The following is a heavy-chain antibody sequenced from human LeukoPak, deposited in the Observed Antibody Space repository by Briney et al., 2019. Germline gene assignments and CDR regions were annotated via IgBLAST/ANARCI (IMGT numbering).Heavy chain of an antibody. D-gene: IGHD2-2*01. V-gene: IGHV3-30-3*01. CDR1: GFTFSSYA. J-gene: IGHJ3*02. CDR2: ISYDGSNK. CDR3: ARDHCSSTSCYPDAFDI. Sequence: GGSLRLSCAASGFTFSSYAMHWVRQAPGKGLEWVAVISYDGSNKYYADSVKGRFTISRDNAKNSLYLQMNSLRAEDTAVYYCARDHCSSTSCYPDAFDIWGQGTMVTVSS.